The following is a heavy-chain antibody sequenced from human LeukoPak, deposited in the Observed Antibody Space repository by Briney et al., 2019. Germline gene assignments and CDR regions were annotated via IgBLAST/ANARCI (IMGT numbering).Heavy chain of an antibody. V-gene: IGHV3-30*04. CDR2: ISYDGSNK. Sequence: PGGSLRLSCAASGFTFSSYAMHWVRQAPGKGLEWMAVISYDGSNKYYADSVKGRFTISRDNSKNTLYLQMNSLRAEDTAVYYCAREVAAGYYFDYWGQGTLVTVSS. J-gene: IGHJ4*02. CDR3: AREVAAGYYFDY. D-gene: IGHD6-19*01. CDR1: GFTFSSYA.